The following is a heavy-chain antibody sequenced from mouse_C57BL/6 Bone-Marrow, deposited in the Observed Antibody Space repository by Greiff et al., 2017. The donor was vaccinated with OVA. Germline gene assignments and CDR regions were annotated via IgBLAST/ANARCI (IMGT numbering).Heavy chain of an antibody. Sequence: VQLQQSGAELVRPGASVKLSCKASGYTFTDYYINWVKQRPGQGLEWIARIYPGSGNTYYNEKFKGKATLTAEKSSSTAYMQLSSLTSEDSAVYFCAISRITTVVEPFAYWGQGTLVTVSA. D-gene: IGHD1-1*01. V-gene: IGHV1-76*01. CDR3: AISRITTVVEPFAY. J-gene: IGHJ3*01. CDR2: IYPGSGNT. CDR1: GYTFTDYY.